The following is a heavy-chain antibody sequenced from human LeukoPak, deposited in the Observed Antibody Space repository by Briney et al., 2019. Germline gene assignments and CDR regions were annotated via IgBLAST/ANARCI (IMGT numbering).Heavy chain of an antibody. CDR3: AKDGGSSRVFDY. Sequence: GGSLRLSCAASGFTLSDFWMHWVRHAPGKGLEWVSLISWDGGSTYYADSVKGRFTISRDNSKNSLYLQMNSLRTEDTALYYCAKDGGSSRVFDYWGQGTLVTVSS. D-gene: IGHD6-6*01. J-gene: IGHJ4*02. CDR1: GFTLSDFW. V-gene: IGHV3-43*01. CDR2: ISWDGGST.